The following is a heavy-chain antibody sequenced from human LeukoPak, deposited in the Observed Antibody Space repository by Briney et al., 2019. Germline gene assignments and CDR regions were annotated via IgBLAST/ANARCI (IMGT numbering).Heavy chain of an antibody. V-gene: IGHV4-59*01. CDR1: GGSISSYY. CDR2: IYYSGST. CDR3: ARDLFYYDNSAYREFDVFDI. Sequence: TSSETLSLTCTVSGGSISSYYWSWIRQPPGKGLEWIGYIYYSGSTNYNPSLKSRVTISVDTSKNQFSLKLSSVTAADTAIYYCARDLFYYDNSAYREFDVFDIWGQGTMVTVSS. D-gene: IGHD3-22*01. J-gene: IGHJ3*02.